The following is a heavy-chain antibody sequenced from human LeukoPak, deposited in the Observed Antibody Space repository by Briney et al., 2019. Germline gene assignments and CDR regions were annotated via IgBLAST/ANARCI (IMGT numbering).Heavy chain of an antibody. CDR1: GFTFHDYA. J-gene: IGHJ4*02. V-gene: IGHV3-20*04. CDR2: INWNGGST. D-gene: IGHD6-13*01. Sequence: GGSLRLSCAASGFTFHDYAMHWVRQAPGKGLEWVSGINWNGGSTSYADSVKGRFTISRDTAKNSLYLQMNSLRAEDTALYYCARLKAAAGSNFDYWGQGTLVTVSS. CDR3: ARLKAAAGSNFDY.